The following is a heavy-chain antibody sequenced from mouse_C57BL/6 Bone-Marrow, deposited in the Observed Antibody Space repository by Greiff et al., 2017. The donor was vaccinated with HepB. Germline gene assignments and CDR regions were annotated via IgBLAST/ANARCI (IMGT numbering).Heavy chain of an antibody. D-gene: IGHD2-12*01. J-gene: IGHJ4*01. CDR1: GFTFSNYW. Sequence: EVQWVESGGGLVQPGGSMKLSCVASGFTFSNYWMNWVRQSPEKGLEWVAQIRLKSDNYATHYAESVKGRFTISRDDSKSSVYLQMNNLRAEDTGIYYCTHTNYYAMDYWGQGTSVTVSS. CDR3: THTNYYAMDY. CDR2: IRLKSDNYAT. V-gene: IGHV6-3*01.